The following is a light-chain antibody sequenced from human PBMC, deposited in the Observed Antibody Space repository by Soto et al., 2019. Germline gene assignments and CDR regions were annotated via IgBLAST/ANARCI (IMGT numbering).Light chain of an antibody. Sequence: QAVVTQPPSVSGAPGQRVTISCSGSSSNIGAGYDVHWYQQLPGTAPKLLISANNIRPSGVPDRFSGSKSGTSASLAITGLQAEDEADYYCQSYDSSLSGSGVFGGGTKL. J-gene: IGLJ3*02. V-gene: IGLV1-40*01. CDR1: SSNIGAGYD. CDR2: ANN. CDR3: QSYDSSLSGSGV.